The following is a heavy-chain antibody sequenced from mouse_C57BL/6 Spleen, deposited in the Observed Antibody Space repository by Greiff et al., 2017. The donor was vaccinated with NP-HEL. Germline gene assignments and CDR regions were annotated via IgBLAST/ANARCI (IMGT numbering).Heavy chain of an antibody. CDR2: IDPETGGT. CDR1: GYTFTDYE. D-gene: IGHD1-1*01. Sequence: QVQLQQSGAELVRPGASVTLSCKASGYTFTDYEMHWVKQTPVHGLEWIGAIDPETGGTAYNQKFKGKAILTADKSSSTAYMELRSLTSEDSAVYYCTRKIDYYGSSYCDYWGQGTTLTVSS. V-gene: IGHV1-15*01. CDR3: TRKIDYYGSSYCDY. J-gene: IGHJ2*01.